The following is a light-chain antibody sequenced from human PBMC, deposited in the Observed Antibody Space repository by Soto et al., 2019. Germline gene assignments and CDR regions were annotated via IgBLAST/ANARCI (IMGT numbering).Light chain of an antibody. CDR3: QQSYSTHRT. J-gene: IGKJ1*01. CDR1: QSITYS. Sequence: DIQMTQSPSSLSASVGDRVTITCRASQSITYSLNWYQQRPGKAPNLLIFAASTLQSGVPSRFSGRGSGTDFTLTISSLQPEDFASYFCQQSYSTHRTFGQGTKVEIK. V-gene: IGKV1-39*01. CDR2: AAS.